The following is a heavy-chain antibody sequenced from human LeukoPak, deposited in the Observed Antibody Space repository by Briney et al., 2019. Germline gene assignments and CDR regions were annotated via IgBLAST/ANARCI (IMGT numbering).Heavy chain of an antibody. CDR3: VRGRGNGRPENYFDY. CDR1: GYTFTSYD. V-gene: IGHV1-8*01. Sequence: ASVKVSCKASGYTFTSYDINWVRQATGQGLEWMGWMNPNSGNTGNPQKFQGRVTMTRNTSVSTAYMELSSLRSEDTAVYYCVRGRGNGRPENYFDYWGQGTLVTVSS. D-gene: IGHD2-8*01. CDR2: MNPNSGNT. J-gene: IGHJ4*02.